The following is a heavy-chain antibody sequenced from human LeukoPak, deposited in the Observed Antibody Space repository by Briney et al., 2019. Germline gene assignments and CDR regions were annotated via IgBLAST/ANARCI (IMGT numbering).Heavy chain of an antibody. Sequence: PGGSLRLSCAASGFTFSSYAMHWVRQAPGKGLEWVAVISYDGSNKYYADSVKGRFTISRDNSKNTLYLQMNSLRAEDTAVYYRARDPTNSDPFDYWGQGTLVTVSS. D-gene: IGHD5-12*01. CDR3: ARDPTNSDPFDY. CDR2: ISYDGSNK. V-gene: IGHV3-30-3*01. CDR1: GFTFSSYA. J-gene: IGHJ4*02.